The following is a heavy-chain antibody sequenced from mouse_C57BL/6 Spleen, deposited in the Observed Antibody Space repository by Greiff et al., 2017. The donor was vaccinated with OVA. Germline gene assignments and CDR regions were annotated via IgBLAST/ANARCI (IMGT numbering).Heavy chain of an antibody. CDR2: ISYDGSN. CDR1: GYSITSGYY. J-gene: IGHJ4*01. V-gene: IGHV3-6*01. CDR3: ARGGYSNYLYAMDY. D-gene: IGHD2-5*01. Sequence: EVQLQESGPGLVKPSQSLSLTCSVTGYSITSGYYWNWIRQFPGNKLEWMGYISYDGSNNYNPSLKNRISITRDTSKNQFFLKLNSVTTEDTATYYCARGGYSNYLYAMDYWGQGTSVTVSS.